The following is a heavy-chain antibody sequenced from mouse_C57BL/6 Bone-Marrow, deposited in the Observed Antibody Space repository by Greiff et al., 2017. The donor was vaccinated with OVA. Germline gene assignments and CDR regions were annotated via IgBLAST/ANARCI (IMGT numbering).Heavy chain of an antibody. CDR2: IDPENGDT. V-gene: IGHV14-4*01. CDR3: TTRTVVPFYAMDY. Sequence: EVQLQQSGAELVRPGASVKLSCTASGFNIKAAIRPWLRQRADQGLEWVGWIDPENGDTDYASKVQGKATITADTSSNTAYLQLSSLTSEDTAVYYCTTRTVVPFYAMDYWGQGTSVTVSS. CDR1: GFNIKAAI. D-gene: IGHD1-1*01. J-gene: IGHJ4*01.